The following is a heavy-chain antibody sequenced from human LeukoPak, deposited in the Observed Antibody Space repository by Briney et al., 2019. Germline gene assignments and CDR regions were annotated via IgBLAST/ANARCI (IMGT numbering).Heavy chain of an antibody. V-gene: IGHV1-46*01. CDR2: INPSGGST. D-gene: IGHD5-18*01. CDR3: APRYSSYYFDY. CDR1: GYTFTSYY. Sequence: ASVKVSCKASGYTFTSYYMHWVRQAPGQGLEWMGIINPSGGSTSYAQKFQGRVTMTRDTSTSTVYMELSSLRSEDTAVYYCAPRYSSYYFDYWGQGTLVTVSS. J-gene: IGHJ4*02.